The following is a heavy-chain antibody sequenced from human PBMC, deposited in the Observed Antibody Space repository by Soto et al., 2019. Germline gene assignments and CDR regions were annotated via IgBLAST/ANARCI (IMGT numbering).Heavy chain of an antibody. V-gene: IGHV3-48*04. Sequence: GGSLRLSCAASGFTFSSYSMNWVRQAPGKGLEWVSYISSSSSTIYYADSVKGRFTISRDNAKNSLYLQMNSLRAEDTAVYYCASSKGGYYDSSGTGYFDYWGQGTLVTVSS. D-gene: IGHD3-22*01. CDR2: ISSSSSTI. CDR1: GFTFSSYS. CDR3: ASSKGGYYDSSGTGYFDY. J-gene: IGHJ4*02.